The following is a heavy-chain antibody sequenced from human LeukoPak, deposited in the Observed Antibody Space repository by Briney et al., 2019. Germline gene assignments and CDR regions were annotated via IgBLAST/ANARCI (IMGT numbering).Heavy chain of an antibody. J-gene: IGHJ4*02. CDR2: ISAYNGNT. D-gene: IGHD3-22*01. CDR1: GYTFTSYG. CDR3: ARSPVSTYYYDSSGYDFDY. V-gene: IGHV1-18*01. Sequence: ASVKVSCKASGYTFTSYGISWVRQAPGQGLEWMGWISAYNGNTNYARKLQGRVTMTTDTSTSTAYMELRSLRSDDTAVYYCARSPVSTYYYDSSGYDFDYWGQGTLVTVSS.